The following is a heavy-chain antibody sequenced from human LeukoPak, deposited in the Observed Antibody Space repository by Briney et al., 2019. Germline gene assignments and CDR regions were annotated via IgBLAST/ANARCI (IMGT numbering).Heavy chain of an antibody. V-gene: IGHV3-23*01. CDR1: GFMFSNYG. D-gene: IGHD5-12*01. CDR2: IYLSGDNI. J-gene: IGHJ2*01. CDR3: ARSGYDYWYFDL. Sequence: GGSLRPSCAASGFMFSNYGMAWVRQAPGKGLEWVSAIYLSGDNIHYAVFVEGHFTISRDNSQNTWYLQMNSLRDKDTAVYYCARSGYDYWYFDLWGRGTRVTVSS.